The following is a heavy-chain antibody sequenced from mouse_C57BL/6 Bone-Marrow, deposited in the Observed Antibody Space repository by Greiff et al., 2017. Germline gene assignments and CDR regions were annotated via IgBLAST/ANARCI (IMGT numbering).Heavy chain of an antibody. CDR3: ARRVLRPDWYFDV. Sequence: DVMLVESGGGLVKPGGSLKLSCAASGFTFSDYGMHWVRQAPEKGLEWVAYISSGSSTIYYADTVKGRFTISRDNAKNTLFLQMTSLRSEDTAMYYCARRVLRPDWYFDVWGTGTTVTVSS. D-gene: IGHD1-1*01. V-gene: IGHV5-17*01. J-gene: IGHJ1*03. CDR1: GFTFSDYG. CDR2: ISSGSSTI.